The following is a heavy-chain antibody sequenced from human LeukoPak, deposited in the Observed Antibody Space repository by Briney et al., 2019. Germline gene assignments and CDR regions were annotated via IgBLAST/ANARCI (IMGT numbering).Heavy chain of an antibody. D-gene: IGHD1-26*01. CDR3: ARGMGATTQALFDS. V-gene: IGHV3-13*01. J-gene: IGHJ4*02. CDR1: GFTFSAFD. Sequence: PGGSLRLSCAASGFTFSAFDMHWVRQVTGKRLEWVSGIDTAGATYYPASVTGRFTISRENAKNSLYLHMNGLRAGDTAVYFCARGMGATTQALFDSWGQGALVAVSS. CDR2: IDTAGAT.